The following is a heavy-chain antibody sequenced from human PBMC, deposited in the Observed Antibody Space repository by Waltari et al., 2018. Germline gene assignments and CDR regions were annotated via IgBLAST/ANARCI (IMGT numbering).Heavy chain of an antibody. D-gene: IGHD3-22*01. Sequence: QAKTVQSGGEVMQPGSSVQVPCQASGGTFSSYPTSRVGPAPGQGVEWMGGISPIYGTASYAQKLQGKGTITTDEATSTAYMELSSRRSEDTAVYVYASATYYGSSGDYFDYWGQGTLVTVSS. V-gene: IGHV1-69*05. CDR2: ISPIYGTA. CDR1: GGTFSSYP. J-gene: IGHJ4*02. CDR3: ASATYYGSSGDYFDY.